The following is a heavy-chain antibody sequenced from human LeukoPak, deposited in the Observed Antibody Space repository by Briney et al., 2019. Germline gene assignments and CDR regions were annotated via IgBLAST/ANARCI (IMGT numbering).Heavy chain of an antibody. CDR2: IYYSGST. J-gene: IGHJ5*02. Sequence: PSDTLSLTCTVSGGSISSYYWLWIRQPPGKALEWMGDIYYSGSTNYNPSLKSRVTISVETSKNQSSMKMSSVTAADTAVYYCARLPRYYYDSSGYYWFDPWGQGTLVTVSS. D-gene: IGHD3-22*01. CDR3: ARLPRYYYDSSGYYWFDP. CDR1: GGSISSYY. V-gene: IGHV4-59*08.